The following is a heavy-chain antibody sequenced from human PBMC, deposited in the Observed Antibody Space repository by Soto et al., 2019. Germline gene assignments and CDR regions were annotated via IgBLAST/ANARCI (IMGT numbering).Heavy chain of an antibody. CDR1: GFNFSSYA. CDR2: ISGSGGST. CDR3: SKVESYYSYFFDY. Sequence: PGGSLRLSCAASGFNFSSYAMSWVRQAPGKGLEWVSAISGSGGSTYYADSVKGRFTISRDNSKNTLYLQMSGLSAEDTAVYYCSKVESYYSYFFDYWRQGTLVSV. J-gene: IGHJ4*02. V-gene: IGHV3-23*01. D-gene: IGHD3-22*01.